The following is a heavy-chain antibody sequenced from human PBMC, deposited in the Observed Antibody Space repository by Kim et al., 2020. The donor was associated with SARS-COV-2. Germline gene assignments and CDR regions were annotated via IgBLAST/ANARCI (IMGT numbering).Heavy chain of an antibody. CDR3: AKGSQVGSSGYYWYFDL. D-gene: IGHD3-22*01. CDR1: GFTFSSYA. J-gene: IGHJ2*01. Sequence: GGSLRLSCAASGFTFSSYAMSWVRQAPGKGLEWVSAISGSGGSTYYADSVKGRFTISRDNSKNTLYLQMNSLGAEDTAVYYCAKGSQVGSSGYYWYFDLWGRGTLVTDSS. CDR2: ISGSGGST. V-gene: IGHV3-23*01.